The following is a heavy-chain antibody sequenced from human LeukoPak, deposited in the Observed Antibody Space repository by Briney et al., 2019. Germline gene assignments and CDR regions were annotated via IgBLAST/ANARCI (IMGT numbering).Heavy chain of an antibody. V-gene: IGHV3-64*01. J-gene: IGHJ5*02. D-gene: IGHD6-13*01. CDR3: ARALVGSSWYEKITRLNWFDP. CDR2: ISSNGGST. CDR1: GFTFSSYA. Sequence: GGSLRLSCAASGFTFSSYAMHWVRQAPGKGLEYVSAISSNGGSTYYANSVKGRFTISRDNSKNSRYLQMNSLRAEDTAVYYCARALVGSSWYEKITRLNWFDPWGQGTLVTVSS.